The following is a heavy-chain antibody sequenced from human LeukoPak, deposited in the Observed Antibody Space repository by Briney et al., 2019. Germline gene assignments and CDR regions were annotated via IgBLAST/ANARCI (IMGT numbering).Heavy chain of an antibody. V-gene: IGHV1-18*01. CDR1: GYTFTSYG. J-gene: IGHJ4*02. CDR2: ISGINDNT. Sequence: ASVKVSCKASGYTFTSYGIGWVRQAPGQGLEWMGWISGINDNTNYAQKIQGRVTMTTDTSTSTAYMELRSLRSDDTAVYYCARDGYFDYWGQGTLVTVSS. CDR3: ARDGYFDY.